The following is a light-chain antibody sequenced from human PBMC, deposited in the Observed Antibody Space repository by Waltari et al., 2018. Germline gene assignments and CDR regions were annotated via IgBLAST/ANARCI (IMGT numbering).Light chain of an antibody. J-gene: IGKJ4*01. CDR3: MQALQTPLT. V-gene: IGKV2-28*01. CDR1: QSLLHVNGYNY. CDR2: LGS. Sequence: DIVMTPSPLSLPVTPGEPASISCSSSQSLLHVNGYNYLDWYLQKPGQSPQLLIYLGSNRASGVPDRFSGSGSGTDFTLKISRVEAEDVGVYYCMQALQTPLTFGGGTKVEIK.